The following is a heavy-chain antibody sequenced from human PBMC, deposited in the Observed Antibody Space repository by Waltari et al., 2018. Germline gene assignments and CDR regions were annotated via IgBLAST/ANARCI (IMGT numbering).Heavy chain of an antibody. CDR2: ISTYTGNP. CDR3: ARDARLINFDY. CDR1: GYNFSPFS. J-gene: IGHJ4*02. V-gene: IGHV7-4-1*01. D-gene: IGHD3-16*01. Sequence: QVQLVQSGSELKNAGASVKIHCRPYGYNFSPFSINWLRQAPGQGLEWMGYISTYTGNPTYAQGFTGRFVFSLDTSVSTAYLQIVGLRAEDTGLYYCARDARLINFDYWGQGTLVTVSS.